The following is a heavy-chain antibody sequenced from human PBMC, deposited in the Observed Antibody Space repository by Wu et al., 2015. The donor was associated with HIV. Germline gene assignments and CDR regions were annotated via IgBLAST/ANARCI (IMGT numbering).Heavy chain of an antibody. CDR3: ARATREGYGDANWFDP. V-gene: IGHV1-69*05. D-gene: IGHD4-17*01. J-gene: IGHJ5*02. Sequence: QVQLVQSGAEVKKPGSSVKVSCKASGGTFSSYAISWVRQAPGQGLEWMGGIIPIFGTANYAQKFQGRVTITTDESTSTAYMELSSLRSDDTAVYYCARATREGYGDANWFDPWGQGNPGPPSPQ. CDR2: IIPIFGTA. CDR1: GGTFSSYA.